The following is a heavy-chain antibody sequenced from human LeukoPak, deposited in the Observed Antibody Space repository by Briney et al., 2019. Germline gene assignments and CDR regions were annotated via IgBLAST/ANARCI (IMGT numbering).Heavy chain of an antibody. CDR2: INAGNGNT. CDR3: ARVDGDYGTEYFQH. V-gene: IGHV1-3*01. D-gene: IGHD4-17*01. J-gene: IGHJ1*01. Sequence: ASVKVSCKASGYTFTSYAMHWVRQAPGQRLEWMGWINAGNGNTKYSQKFQGRVTITRDTSASTAYMELSSLRSEDTAVYYCARVDGDYGTEYFQHWGQGTLVTVSS. CDR1: GYTFTSYA.